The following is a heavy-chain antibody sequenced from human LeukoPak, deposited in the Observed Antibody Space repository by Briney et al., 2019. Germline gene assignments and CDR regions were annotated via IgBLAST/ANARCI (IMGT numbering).Heavy chain of an antibody. CDR3: ASAGWLQNWFDP. Sequence: GASVKVSCKASGYTFTNYYMHWVRQAPGQGLEWMGIINPSGGSTSYAQKFQGRVTMTRGTSTSTVYMELSSLRSEDAAVYYCASAGWLQNWFDPWGQGTLVTVSS. J-gene: IGHJ5*02. D-gene: IGHD5-24*01. CDR1: GYTFTNYY. V-gene: IGHV1-46*01. CDR2: INPSGGST.